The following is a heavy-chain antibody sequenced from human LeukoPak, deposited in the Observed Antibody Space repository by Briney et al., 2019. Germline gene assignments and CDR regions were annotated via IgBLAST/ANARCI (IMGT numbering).Heavy chain of an antibody. J-gene: IGHJ2*01. CDR2: SNPNSGAT. CDR1: GYTFTGYY. Sequence: ASVKVSCKASGYTFTGYYMHWVRQAPGQGLEWMGWSNPNSGATNYAQKFLGSVTMTGDTSINTAFMELSRLRSDDTAIYYCARGRGTTMVRGVITNYFDLWGRGSLVTVSS. CDR3: ARGRGTTMVRGVITNYFDL. V-gene: IGHV1-2*02. D-gene: IGHD3-10*01.